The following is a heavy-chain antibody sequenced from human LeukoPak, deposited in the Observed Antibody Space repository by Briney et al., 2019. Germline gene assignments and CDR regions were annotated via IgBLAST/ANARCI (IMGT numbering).Heavy chain of an antibody. J-gene: IGHJ4*02. V-gene: IGHV3-23*01. CDR2: ISGSGGST. CDR3: AKDPIRGGYFDY. CDR1: GFTFSSYA. Sequence: GGSLRLSCAASGFTFSSYAMSWVRQAPGKGLEWVSAISGSGGSTYYADSVKGRFTISRDNSKNTLYLQMNSLGAEDTAVYYCAKDPIRGGYFDYWGQGTLVTVSS. D-gene: IGHD3-16*01.